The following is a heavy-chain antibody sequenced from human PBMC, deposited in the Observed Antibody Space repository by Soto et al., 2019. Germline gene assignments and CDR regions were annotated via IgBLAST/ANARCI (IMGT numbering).Heavy chain of an antibody. D-gene: IGHD2-15*01. V-gene: IGHV3-30-3*01. J-gene: IGHJ4*02. Sequence: VQLVEAGVCVVQPGRSLRLSCAASGFTISKYDLHWVRQAPGKGLEWVSARSFDGSREYYADSMKGGFTISRDNSKNTLYLQVSGLRDEATDLYHCASLSDGGNEFVGYWGQGTLVTVSS. CDR3: ASLSDGGNEFVGY. CDR1: GFTISKYD. CDR2: RSFDGSRE.